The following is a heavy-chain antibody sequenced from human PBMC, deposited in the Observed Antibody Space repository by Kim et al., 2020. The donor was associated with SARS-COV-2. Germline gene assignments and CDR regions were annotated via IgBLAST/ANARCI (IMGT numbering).Heavy chain of an antibody. V-gene: IGHV3-11*06. Sequence: DSVKGRLTISRDNAKNALYLQMNSLRAEDTAVYYCAGDNTVVGASSGMDVWGQGTTVTVSS. J-gene: IGHJ6*02. CDR3: AGDNTVVGASSGMDV. D-gene: IGHD1-26*01.